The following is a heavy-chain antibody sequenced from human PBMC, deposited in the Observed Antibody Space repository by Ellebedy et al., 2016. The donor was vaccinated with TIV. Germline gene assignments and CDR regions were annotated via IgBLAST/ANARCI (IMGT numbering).Heavy chain of an antibody. CDR2: IGTAGDT. CDR3: ARAASPGEDYFDY. V-gene: IGHV3-13*01. D-gene: IGHD6-6*01. Sequence: GESLKISCAASGFTFSSYDMHWVRQATGKGLEWVSAIGTAGDTYYPGSVKGRFTISRENAKNSLYLQMNSLRAGDTAVYYCARAASPGEDYFDYWGQGTLVTVSS. J-gene: IGHJ4*02. CDR1: GFTFSSYD.